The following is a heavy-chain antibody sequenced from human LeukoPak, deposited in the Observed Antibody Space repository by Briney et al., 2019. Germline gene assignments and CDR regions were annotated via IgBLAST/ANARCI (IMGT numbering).Heavy chain of an antibody. CDR2: IYTSGST. Sequence: TLSLTCTVSGGSISSGGYYWSWIRQPPGKGLEWIGRIYTSGSTNYNPSLKSRVTMSVDTSKNQFSLKLSSVTAADTAVYYCARGSVAIFGVNRAEYFQHWGQGTLVTVSS. D-gene: IGHD3-3*01. J-gene: IGHJ1*01. V-gene: IGHV4-61*02. CDR1: GGSISSGGYY. CDR3: ARGSVAIFGVNRAEYFQH.